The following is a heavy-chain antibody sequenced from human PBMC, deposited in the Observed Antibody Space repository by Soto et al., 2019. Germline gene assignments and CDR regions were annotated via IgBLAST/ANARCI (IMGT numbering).Heavy chain of an antibody. J-gene: IGHJ4*02. V-gene: IGHV4-59*08. CDR1: GDSVSSHY. CDR2: IYYSGSS. CDR3: ARRQSGSYGQVDF. D-gene: IGHD1-26*01. Sequence: QVQLQESGPGLVDPSETLSLTCTVSGDSVSSHYWNWIRQPPGKGLEWIGYIYYSGSSNYNPSLKSRVTISLDTSKNQFSLKLSSVTAADTAVYYCARRQSGSYGQVDFWGQGTLVTVSS.